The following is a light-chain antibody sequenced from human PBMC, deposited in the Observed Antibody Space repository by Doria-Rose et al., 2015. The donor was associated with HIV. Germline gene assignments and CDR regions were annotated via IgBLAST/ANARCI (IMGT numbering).Light chain of an antibody. J-gene: IGKJ1*01. V-gene: IGKV3-20*01. CDR2: DGS. CDR3: HQYGTSWT. CDR1: QSFSSTY. Sequence: LTQSPGTPSLSPGERATLSCRASQSFSSTYLAWYQQKPGQAPSLLIYDGSTRATGIPDRFSASGSGTDFTLTISRLEPEDFALYYCHQYGTSWTFGQGTKVEI.